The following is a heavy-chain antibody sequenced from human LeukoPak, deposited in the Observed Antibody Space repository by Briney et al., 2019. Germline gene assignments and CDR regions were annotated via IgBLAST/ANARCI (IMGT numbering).Heavy chain of an antibody. J-gene: IGHJ4*02. CDR3: ARDGFPYYYDSSGYSPHY. D-gene: IGHD3-22*01. CDR2: ISYDGSNK. V-gene: IGHV3-30-3*01. Sequence: GSLRLSCAASGFTFSSYAMHWVRQAPGKGLEWVAVISYDGSNKYYADSVKGRFTISRDNSKNTLYLQMNSLRAEDTAVYYCARDGFPYYYDSSGYSPHYWGQATLVTVSS. CDR1: GFTFSSYA.